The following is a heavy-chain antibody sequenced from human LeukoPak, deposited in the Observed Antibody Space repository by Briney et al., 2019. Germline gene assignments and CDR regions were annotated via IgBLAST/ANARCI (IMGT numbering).Heavy chain of an antibody. Sequence: GASVRLSCTASGYTFSSYGICWVRQAPGQGLEWMGWISAYNGNTNYAQKFQGRVTMTTDTSTNTAYMELRSLRSDDTAVYYCARDYYAASKWFDYWGQGTLVSVSS. D-gene: IGHD1-26*01. CDR2: ISAYNGNT. CDR1: GYTFSSYG. V-gene: IGHV1-18*01. J-gene: IGHJ4*02. CDR3: ARDYYAASKWFDY.